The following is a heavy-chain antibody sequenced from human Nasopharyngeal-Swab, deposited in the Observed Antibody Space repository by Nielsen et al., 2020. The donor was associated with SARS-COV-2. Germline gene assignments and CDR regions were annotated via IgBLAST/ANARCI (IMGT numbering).Heavy chain of an antibody. J-gene: IGHJ6*02. Sequence: ASVKVSCKASGYTFTSYGISWVRQAPGQGLEWMGWISAYNGNTNYAQKLQARVTMTTDTSTSTAYMELRSLRSDDTAVYYCARLYCGGDCSYYYYYVMDVWGQGTTVTVSS. CDR1: GYTFTSYG. D-gene: IGHD2-21*02. V-gene: IGHV1-18*01. CDR2: ISAYNGNT. CDR3: ARLYCGGDCSYYYYYVMDV.